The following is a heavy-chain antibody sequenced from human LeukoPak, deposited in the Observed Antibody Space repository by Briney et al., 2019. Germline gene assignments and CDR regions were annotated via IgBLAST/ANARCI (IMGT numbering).Heavy chain of an antibody. CDR3: AGVGVDLWFDP. Sequence: ASVKVSCKASGYTFTGYYIHWVRRAPGQGLEWMGRINPNTGGTNYAQKFQGRVTMIRDTSISTAYMELSRLTSDDTAVYYCAGVGVDLWFDPWGQGTLVTVSS. V-gene: IGHV1-2*06. J-gene: IGHJ5*02. CDR1: GYTFTGYY. CDR2: INPNTGGT. D-gene: IGHD3/OR15-3a*01.